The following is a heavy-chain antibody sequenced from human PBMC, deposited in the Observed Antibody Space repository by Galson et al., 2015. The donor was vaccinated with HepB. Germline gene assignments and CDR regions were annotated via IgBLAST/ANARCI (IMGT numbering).Heavy chain of an antibody. D-gene: IGHD3-9*01. J-gene: IGHJ4*02. Sequence: SLRLSCAASGFTFSNAWMNWVRQAPGKGLEWVGRIKSKTDGGTTDYAAPVKGRFTISRDDSKNTLYLQMNSLKTEDTTVYYCTTGLGYFDWLSPNALDYWGQGTLVTVSS. CDR2: IKSKTDGGTT. CDR1: GFTFSNAW. CDR3: TTGLGYFDWLSPNALDY. V-gene: IGHV3-15*07.